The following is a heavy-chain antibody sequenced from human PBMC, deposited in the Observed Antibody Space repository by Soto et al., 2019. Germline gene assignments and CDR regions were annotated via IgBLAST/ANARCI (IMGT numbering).Heavy chain of an antibody. V-gene: IGHV1-18*01. CDR2: ISAYNGNT. CDR1: GYTFTSYG. J-gene: IGHJ6*02. D-gene: IGHD3-9*01. Sequence: ASVKVSCKASGYTFTSYGISWVRQAPGQGLEWMGWISAYNGNTNYAQKLQGRVTMTTDTSTSTAYMELRSLSSDDTAVYYCARDRNYDILTGYYYYYYGMDVWGQGTTVTVSS. CDR3: ARDRNYDILTGYYYYYYGMDV.